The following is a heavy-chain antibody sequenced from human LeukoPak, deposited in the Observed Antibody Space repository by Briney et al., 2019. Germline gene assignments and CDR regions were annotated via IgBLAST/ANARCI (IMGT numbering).Heavy chain of an antibody. J-gene: IGHJ3*02. CDR3: ATHRDDYNPLDAFDI. Sequence: PSETLSLTCTVSGGSISSSSYYWGWIRQPPGKGLEWIGSIYYSGSTYYNPSLKSRVTISVDTSKNQFSLKLSSVTAADTAVYYCATHRDDYNPLDAFDIWGQGTMVTVSS. CDR2: IYYSGST. CDR1: GGSISSSSYY. D-gene: IGHD5-24*01. V-gene: IGHV4-39*07.